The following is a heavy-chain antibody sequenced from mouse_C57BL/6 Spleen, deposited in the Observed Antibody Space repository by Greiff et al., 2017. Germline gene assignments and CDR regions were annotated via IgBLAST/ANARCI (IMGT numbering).Heavy chain of an antibody. CDR3: ARTDGYNVYFGV. D-gene: IGHD2-3*01. J-gene: IGHJ1*03. CDR1: GYTFTDYY. Sequence: QVQLQQSGAELVKPGASVKISCKASGYTFTDYYINWVKQRPGQGLEWIGKIGPGSGSTYYNEKFKGKATLTADKSSSATYMQHSSLTSADSAVYFCARTDGYNVYFGVWGTGTTVTVSS. CDR2: IGPGSGST. V-gene: IGHV1-77*01.